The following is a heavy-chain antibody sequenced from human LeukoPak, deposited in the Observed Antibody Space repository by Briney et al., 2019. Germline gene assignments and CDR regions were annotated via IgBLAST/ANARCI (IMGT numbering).Heavy chain of an antibody. CDR3: ARGRWLPNAFDI. V-gene: IGHV4-59*01. Sequence: SETLSLTCTVSGDSINSYYWNWIRQPPGKGLEWIGYIYYSGRTDYNPSLKSRVTISVDTSKHQFSMKLRSVTAADTAVYFCARGRWLPNAFDIWGQGTMVTVFS. D-gene: IGHD5-24*01. J-gene: IGHJ3*02. CDR2: IYYSGRT. CDR1: GDSINSYY.